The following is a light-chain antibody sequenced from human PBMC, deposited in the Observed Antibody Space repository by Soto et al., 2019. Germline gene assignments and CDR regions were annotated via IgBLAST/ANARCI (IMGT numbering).Light chain of an antibody. CDR2: GVS. CDR3: QQYKSRRT. CDR1: QSVSSN. Sequence: EIVMTQSPATLSVSPGERATLSCRASQSVSSNLAWYQQRPSQAPRLLIYGVSTRATGVPARFSGSGSGTEFTLTISSLQSEDFAVYYCQQYKSRRTFGQGTKLEIK. J-gene: IGKJ2*01. V-gene: IGKV3-15*01.